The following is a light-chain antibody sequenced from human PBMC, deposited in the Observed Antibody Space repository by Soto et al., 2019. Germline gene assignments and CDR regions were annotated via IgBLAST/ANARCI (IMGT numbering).Light chain of an antibody. J-gene: IGKJ1*01. Sequence: EIVLTHSPGTLSLSPCERAALSFSASQSISSRYLAWYQQKPGQAPRLLIYNASSRATGIPDRFSGSGSGTDLTLTISRLEPEDFAVFYCQQYGNTPWTFGQGTKVDIK. CDR2: NAS. CDR1: QSISSRY. CDR3: QQYGNTPWT. V-gene: IGKV3-20*01.